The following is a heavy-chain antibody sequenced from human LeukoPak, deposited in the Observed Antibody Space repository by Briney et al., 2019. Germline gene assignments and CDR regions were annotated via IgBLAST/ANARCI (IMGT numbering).Heavy chain of an antibody. V-gene: IGHV4-34*01. CDR2: INRSGST. D-gene: IGHD6-19*01. Sequence: PSETLSLTCAVYGGSFSGYYWSWIRQPPGKGLEWIGEINRSGSTNYNPSLKSRVTMSVDTSKNQFSLKLSSVTAADTAVYYCAREGEQWLSYYYYYYMDVWGKGTTVTISS. CDR3: AREGEQWLSYYYYYYMDV. J-gene: IGHJ6*03. CDR1: GGSFSGYY.